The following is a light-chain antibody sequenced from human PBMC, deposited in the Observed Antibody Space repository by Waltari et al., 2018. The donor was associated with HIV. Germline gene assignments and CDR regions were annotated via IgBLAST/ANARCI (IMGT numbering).Light chain of an antibody. CDR2: GAS. CDR1: QSVSSSY. CDR3: QQYGSSPYT. Sequence: IVLTQSPGPLSLSPGERATLPCRASQSVSSSYLAWYQQKPGQAPRPLIYGASSRATGIPDRFRGSGSGTDFTLTISRLEPEDFAVYYCQQYGSSPYTFGQGTKLEIK. J-gene: IGKJ2*01. V-gene: IGKV3-20*01.